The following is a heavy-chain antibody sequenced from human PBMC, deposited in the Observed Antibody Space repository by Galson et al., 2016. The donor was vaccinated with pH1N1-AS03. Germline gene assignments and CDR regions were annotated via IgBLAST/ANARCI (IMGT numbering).Heavy chain of an antibody. V-gene: IGHV1-2*02. J-gene: IGHJ3*01. Sequence: SVKVSCKASGYTFSDYYMHWVRQAPGQGLEWMGWINPSSGGTKSGQKFQGRVTMTTDTSISTAYMEVTGLRGDDTAVYYCARAGRVITTRGHQLGALDVWGQGILVTVSS. CDR1: GYTFSDYY. CDR3: ARAGRVITTRGHQLGALDV. CDR2: INPSSGGT. D-gene: IGHD3-16*01.